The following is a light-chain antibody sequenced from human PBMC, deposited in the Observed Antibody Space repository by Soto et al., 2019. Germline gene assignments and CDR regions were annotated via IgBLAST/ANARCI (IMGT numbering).Light chain of an antibody. CDR3: CSYTGNNTRV. Sequence: QSALTQPPSASGSPGQAVTIACVGTSSDVGGYNYVSWYQQHPGKAPKRIIYEVTKRPSGVPDRFSASKSGNTASLTVSGLQAEDEADYYCCSYTGNNTRVFGGGTKLTVL. CDR2: EVT. V-gene: IGLV2-8*01. J-gene: IGLJ3*02. CDR1: SSDVGGYNY.